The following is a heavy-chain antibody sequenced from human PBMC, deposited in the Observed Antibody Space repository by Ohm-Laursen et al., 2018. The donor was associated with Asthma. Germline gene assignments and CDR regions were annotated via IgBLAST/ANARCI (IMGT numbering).Heavy chain of an antibody. CDR1: GFTFRSYA. CDR2: GGSYYDGGLK. CDR3: ARDVREWYWPAFDF. J-gene: IGHJ4*02. Sequence: SLRLSCAASGFTFRSYAMHWVRQAPGKGLEGVAVGGSYYDGGLKYYADSVNGRFTVSRDDSKNTLYLQMNSLRPDGTAVYYCARDVREWYWPAFDFWGQGTLVTVSS. D-gene: IGHD3-3*01. V-gene: IGHV3-30-3*01.